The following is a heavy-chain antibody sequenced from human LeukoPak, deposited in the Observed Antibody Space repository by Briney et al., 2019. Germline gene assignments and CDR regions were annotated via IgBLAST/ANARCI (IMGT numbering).Heavy chain of an antibody. CDR1: GGSISSYY. V-gene: IGHV4-59*01. D-gene: IGHD3-22*01. Sequence: SETLSLTCTVSGGSISSYYWSWIRQPPGKGLEWIGYIYYSGSTNYNPSLKSRVTISVDTSKNQFSLKLSSVTAADTAVYYCARGSYYYDSSGYYDYWGQGTLVTVSS. CDR2: IYYSGST. J-gene: IGHJ4*02. CDR3: ARGSYYYDSSGYYDY.